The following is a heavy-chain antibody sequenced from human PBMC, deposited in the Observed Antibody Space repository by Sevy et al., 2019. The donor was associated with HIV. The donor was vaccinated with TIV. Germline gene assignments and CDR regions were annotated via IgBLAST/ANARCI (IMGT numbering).Heavy chain of an antibody. D-gene: IGHD4-4*01. CDR1: GGSISSSSYY. CDR2: IYYSGST. Sequence: SETLSLTCTVSGGSISSSSYYWGWIRQPPGKGLEWIGSIYYSGSTYYNPSLKSRVTISVDTSKNQFSLKLSSVTAADTAAYYCSQIRLYYDYSNYDWFDPWGQGTLVTVSS. J-gene: IGHJ5*02. CDR3: SQIRLYYDYSNYDWFDP. V-gene: IGHV4-39*01.